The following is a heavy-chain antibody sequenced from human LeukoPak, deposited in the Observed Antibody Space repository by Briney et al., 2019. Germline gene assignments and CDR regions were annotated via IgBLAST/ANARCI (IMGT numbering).Heavy chain of an antibody. CDR3: ARDADDDAGVYWFFDL. CDR1: GFTFTKYW. CDR2: IKQDGSDK. Sequence: GGSLRLSCAASGFTFTKYWMTWVRQAPGKGLEWVGNIKQDGSDKNYMDSVKGRFTISRDNTKNSVYLQMSSLRAEDTAVYYCARDADDDAGVYWFFDLWGRGTLVTVSS. V-gene: IGHV3-7*01. J-gene: IGHJ2*01. D-gene: IGHD3-16*01.